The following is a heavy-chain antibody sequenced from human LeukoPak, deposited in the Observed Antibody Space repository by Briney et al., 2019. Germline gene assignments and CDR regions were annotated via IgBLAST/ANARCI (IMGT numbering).Heavy chain of an antibody. V-gene: IGHV3-48*02. CDR2: ISSTSSTI. Sequence: GGSLRLSCAASGLTFSNYWMHWVRQAPGKGLEWVSYISSTSSTIYYADSVKGRFTISRDNAKNSLYLQMNSLRDEDTAVYYCARDKGAGFGYWGQGTLVTVSS. CDR1: GLTFSNYW. D-gene: IGHD3-16*01. J-gene: IGHJ4*02. CDR3: ARDKGAGFGY.